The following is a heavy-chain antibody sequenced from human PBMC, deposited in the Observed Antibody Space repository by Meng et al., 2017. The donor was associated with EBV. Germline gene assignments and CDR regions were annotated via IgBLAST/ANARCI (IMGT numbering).Heavy chain of an antibody. Sequence: QVALVQLGAEVKKPGASVKVSCKASGYTFTSYGISWVRQAPGQGLEWMGWISAYNGNTNYAQKLQGRVTMTTDTSTSTAYMELRSLRSDDTAVYYCARDGRLYDTPSPFDYWGQGTLVTVSS. CDR2: ISAYNGNT. J-gene: IGHJ4*02. V-gene: IGHV1-18*01. D-gene: IGHD3-22*01. CDR1: GYTFTSYG. CDR3: ARDGRLYDTPSPFDY.